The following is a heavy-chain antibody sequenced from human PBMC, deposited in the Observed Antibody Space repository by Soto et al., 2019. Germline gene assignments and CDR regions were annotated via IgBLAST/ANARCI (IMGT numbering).Heavy chain of an antibody. D-gene: IGHD1-20*01. CDR1: GYTFTSYD. J-gene: IGHJ6*02. CDR2: MTPNSGNT. CDR3: KSYNQRGYYGMDV. Sequence: GPPVKVSCKASGYTFTSYDINWVRQAPGQGLEWMGWMTPNSGNTGYAQKFQGRVTMTRNTSISTAYMELSSLRSEDTAEYYSKSYNQRGYYGMDVWGQGTTVTVSS. V-gene: IGHV1-8*01.